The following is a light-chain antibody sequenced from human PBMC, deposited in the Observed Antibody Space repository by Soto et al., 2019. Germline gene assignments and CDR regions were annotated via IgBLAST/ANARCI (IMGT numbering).Light chain of an antibody. CDR2: GAS. Sequence: EIVLTQSPGTLSLSPGERATLSCRASQSVSSSYLAWYQQKPGQAPRLLIYGASSRATGIPDRFSGSGSGTDFTLTISRLEPEGLAVYYWQQYGSSPRYTFGQGTKLEIK. V-gene: IGKV3-20*01. J-gene: IGKJ2*01. CDR1: QSVSSSY. CDR3: QQYGSSPRYT.